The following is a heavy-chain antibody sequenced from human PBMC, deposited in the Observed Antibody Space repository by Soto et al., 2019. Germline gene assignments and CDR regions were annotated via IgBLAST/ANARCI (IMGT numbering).Heavy chain of an antibody. D-gene: IGHD2-15*01. Sequence: QVQLQESGPGLVKPSQTLSLTCTVSGGSISSCGYYWSWIRQHPGKGLEWIGYIYYSGSTYYNPSLICRVTISVDTSKNQFSLKLSSVTAADTAVYYCASSPGASAATYYYYYYMDVWGKGTTVTVSS. CDR1: GGSISSCGYY. CDR2: IYYSGST. V-gene: IGHV4-31*03. J-gene: IGHJ6*03. CDR3: ASSPGASAATYYYYYYMDV.